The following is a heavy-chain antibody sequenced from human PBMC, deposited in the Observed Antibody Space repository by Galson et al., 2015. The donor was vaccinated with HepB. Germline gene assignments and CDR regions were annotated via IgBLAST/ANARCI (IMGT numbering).Heavy chain of an antibody. CDR1: GFIFRHHA. V-gene: IGHV3-7*03. CDR3: AKDHITGWSFDS. CDR2: IKTDGSDK. J-gene: IGHJ4*02. Sequence: SLRLSCAGSGFIFRHHAMAWIRQAPGKGLEWVAAIKTDGSDKYYADSVKGRCTISRDNADTSLYLQINSLRNEDTAVYYCAKDHITGWSFDSWGQGTLVTVS. D-gene: IGHD6-19*01.